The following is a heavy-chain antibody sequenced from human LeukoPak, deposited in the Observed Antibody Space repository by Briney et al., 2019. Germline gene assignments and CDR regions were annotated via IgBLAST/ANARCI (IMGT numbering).Heavy chain of an antibody. J-gene: IGHJ6*02. CDR2: INHSGST. Sequence: PSETLSLTCAVYGGSFSGYYWSWIRQPPGKGLEWIGEINHSGSTNYNPSLKSRVTISVDTSKNQFSLKLSSVTAADTAVYYCARVPIFKARPLNYYGMDVWGQGTTVTVSS. D-gene: IGHD3-3*01. CDR1: GGSFSGYY. V-gene: IGHV4-34*01. CDR3: ARVPIFKARPLNYYGMDV.